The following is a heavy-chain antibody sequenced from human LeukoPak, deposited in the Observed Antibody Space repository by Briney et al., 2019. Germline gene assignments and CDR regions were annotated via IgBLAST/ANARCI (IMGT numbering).Heavy chain of an antibody. Sequence: SETLSLTCTVSGGSISSDCWSWIRQPPGKGLEWIVYVYYSGSTNYNPPPQSRVTISGDTSKNQISLKLKSVTAADTAVYYCARVPPEAYWYFDLWGRGTLVTVSS. CDR1: GGSISSDC. J-gene: IGHJ2*01. CDR2: VYYSGST. CDR3: ARVPPEAYWYFDL. V-gene: IGHV4-59*01. D-gene: IGHD1-14*01.